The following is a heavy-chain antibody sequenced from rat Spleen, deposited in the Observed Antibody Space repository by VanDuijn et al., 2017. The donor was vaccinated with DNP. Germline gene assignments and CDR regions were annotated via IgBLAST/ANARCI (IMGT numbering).Heavy chain of an antibody. D-gene: IGHD4-3*01. V-gene: IGHV5-22*01. Sequence: EVQLVESGGGLVQPGRSLKLSCAASGFTFSDYYMAWVRQAPTKGLEWVAYIRYDGGSTYYGDSVKGRFTISRDNAKSTLYLQMNSLTSEDMATYYCTRYNSGYYFDYWGQGVMVTISS. J-gene: IGHJ2*01. CDR1: GFTFSDYY. CDR2: IRYDGGST. CDR3: TRYNSGYYFDY.